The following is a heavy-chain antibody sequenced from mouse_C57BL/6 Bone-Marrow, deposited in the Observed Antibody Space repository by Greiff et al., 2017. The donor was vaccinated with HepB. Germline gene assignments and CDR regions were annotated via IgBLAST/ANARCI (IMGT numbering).Heavy chain of an antibody. CDR2: IYPRSGNT. CDR1: GYTFTSYG. Sequence: QVQLKQSGAELARPGASVKLSCKASGYTFTSYGISWVKQRTGQGLEWIGEIYPRSGNTYYNEKFKGKATLTADKSSSTAYMELRSLTSEDSAVYFCALLLRPGYWGRGTTLTVSS. J-gene: IGHJ2*01. V-gene: IGHV1-81*01. D-gene: IGHD1-1*01. CDR3: ALLLRPGY.